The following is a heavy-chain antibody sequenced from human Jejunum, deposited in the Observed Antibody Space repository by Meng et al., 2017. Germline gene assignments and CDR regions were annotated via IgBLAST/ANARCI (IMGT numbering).Heavy chain of an antibody. CDR2: IYPGDTST. Sequence: GESLKISCKGSGYSFTNYWIGWVRQMPGKGLEWMGIIYPGDTSTRYSAAFQGQFTISADKSVSTAYLQWSSLKASDTAMYYCARPQQPHYNSDGTDGFDIWGQGTTVTVSS. CDR1: GYSFTNYW. D-gene: IGHD6-19*01. V-gene: IGHV5-51*01. CDR3: ARPQQPHYNSDGTDGFDI. J-gene: IGHJ3*02.